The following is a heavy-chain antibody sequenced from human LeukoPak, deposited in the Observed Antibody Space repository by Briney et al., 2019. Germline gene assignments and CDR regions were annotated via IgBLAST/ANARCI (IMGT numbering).Heavy chain of an antibody. Sequence: GGSLRLSCAASGFTFSNYAMSWVRQAPGKGLEWVSAISGSGGSTYYADSMKGRFTISRDNSKNTLYLQMGSLRAEDTAVYYCAKGTQLEIYYLYHYMDVWGKGTTVTVSS. CDR3: AKGTQLEIYYLYHYMDV. D-gene: IGHD1-1*01. V-gene: IGHV3-23*01. J-gene: IGHJ6*03. CDR1: GFTFSNYA. CDR2: ISGSGGST.